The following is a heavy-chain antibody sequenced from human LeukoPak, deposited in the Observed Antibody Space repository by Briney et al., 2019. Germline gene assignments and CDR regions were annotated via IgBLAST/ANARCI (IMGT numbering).Heavy chain of an antibody. CDR3: ARDLADIVVDPPAMPYYFDY. D-gene: IGHD2-2*01. Sequence: GASVKVSCKASGGTFSSYAISWVRQAPGQGLEWMGGIIPIFGTANYARRFQGRLTITADESTSTTYMELSSLRSEDTAVYYCARDLADIVVDPPAMPYYFDYWGQGTVVTVSS. V-gene: IGHV1-69*01. J-gene: IGHJ4*02. CDR1: GGTFSSYA. CDR2: IIPIFGTA.